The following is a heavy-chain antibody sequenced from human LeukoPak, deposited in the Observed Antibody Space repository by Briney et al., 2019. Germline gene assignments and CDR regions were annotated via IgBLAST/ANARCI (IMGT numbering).Heavy chain of an antibody. V-gene: IGHV3-21*01. Sequence: PGGSLRLSCAASGFTFSSYSMNWVRQAPGKGLEWVSSISSSSSYIYYADSVKGRFTISRDNAKNSLYLQMNSLRAEDTAVYYCARRTTVIEYYYYYYYMDVWGKGTTVTVSS. J-gene: IGHJ6*03. D-gene: IGHD4-17*01. CDR3: ARRTTVIEYYYYYYYMDV. CDR2: ISSSSSYI. CDR1: GFTFSSYS.